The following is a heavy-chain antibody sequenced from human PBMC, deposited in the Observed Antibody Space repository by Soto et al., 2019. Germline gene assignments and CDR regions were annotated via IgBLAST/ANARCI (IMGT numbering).Heavy chain of an antibody. Sequence: QVQLVQSGAEVKKPGSSVKVSCKASGGTFSSYTISWVRQAPGQGLEWMGRIIPILGIANYAQKVQGRVTITADKSTSTAYMELRSLTSEDTAVYYCAMEYCSSTSCYRDYWGQGTLVTVSS. CDR3: AMEYCSSTSCYRDY. J-gene: IGHJ4*02. V-gene: IGHV1-69*02. CDR1: GGTFSSYT. D-gene: IGHD2-2*02. CDR2: IIPILGIA.